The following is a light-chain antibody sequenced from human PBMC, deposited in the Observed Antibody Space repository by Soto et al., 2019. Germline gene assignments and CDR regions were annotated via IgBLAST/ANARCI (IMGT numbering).Light chain of an antibody. Sequence: QSALTQPASVSGSPGQSITISCTGTSSDVGGYNYVSWYQQHPGKAPKLMVSEVSNRPSGVSNRFSGSKSGNTASLTISGLHSEDEAEYYCSSYTTGSTFVFGTGTKLTVL. CDR3: SSYTTGSTFV. J-gene: IGLJ1*01. CDR1: SSDVGGYNY. V-gene: IGLV2-14*01. CDR2: EVS.